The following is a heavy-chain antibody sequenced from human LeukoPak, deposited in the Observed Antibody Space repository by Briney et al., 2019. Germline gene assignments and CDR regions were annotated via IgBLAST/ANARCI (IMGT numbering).Heavy chain of an antibody. V-gene: IGHV3-73*01. CDR3: TTLDTAMTYDPCYFDY. D-gene: IGHD5-18*01. CDR2: IRSKANSYAT. CDR1: GFTFSGSA. J-gene: IGHJ4*02. Sequence: GSLRLSCAASGFTFSGSAMHWVRQASGKGLEWVGRIRSKANSYATAYAASVKGRFTISRDDSKNTAYLQMNSLKTEDTAVYYCTTLDTAMTYDPCYFDYWGQGTLVTVSS.